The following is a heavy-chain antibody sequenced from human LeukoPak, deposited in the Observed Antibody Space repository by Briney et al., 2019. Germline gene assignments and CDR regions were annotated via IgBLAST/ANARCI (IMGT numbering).Heavy chain of an antibody. Sequence: SVKVSCKASGGTFSSYAISWVRQAPGQGLEWMGGIIPIFGTANYAQKFQGRVTTTTDESTSTAYMELSSLRSEDTAVYYCASQYSSSSPLYYWGQGTLVTVSS. CDR3: ASQYSSSSPLYY. CDR2: IIPIFGTA. J-gene: IGHJ4*02. CDR1: GGTFSSYA. V-gene: IGHV1-69*05. D-gene: IGHD6-6*01.